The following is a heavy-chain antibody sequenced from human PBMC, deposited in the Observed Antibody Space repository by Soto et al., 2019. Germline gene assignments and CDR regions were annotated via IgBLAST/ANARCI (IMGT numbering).Heavy chain of an antibody. V-gene: IGHV4-34*01. CDR1: GESFSGYY. CDR3: ARDVRNTAMGNDAFDI. Sequence: SETLSLTCAVYGESFSGYYWTWIRQPPGKGLEWIGEINHSGSSNYNPSLKSRVSISIDTSENQFSLRLSSVTAADTAVYYCARDVRNTAMGNDAFDIWGQGTMVTVSS. CDR2: INHSGSS. J-gene: IGHJ3*02. D-gene: IGHD5-18*01.